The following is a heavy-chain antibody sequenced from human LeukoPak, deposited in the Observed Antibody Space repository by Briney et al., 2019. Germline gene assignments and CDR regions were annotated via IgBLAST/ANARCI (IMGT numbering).Heavy chain of an antibody. CDR3: AKDLSYGRGGFDY. Sequence: GGSLRLSCAASGFTFSSYGMHWVRLAPGKGLEWVAFIRYDGSNKYYADSVKGRFTISRDNSKNTLYLQMNSLRAEDTAVYYCAKDLSYGRGGFDYWGQGTLVTVSS. CDR2: IRYDGSNK. V-gene: IGHV3-30*02. D-gene: IGHD5-18*01. J-gene: IGHJ4*02. CDR1: GFTFSSYG.